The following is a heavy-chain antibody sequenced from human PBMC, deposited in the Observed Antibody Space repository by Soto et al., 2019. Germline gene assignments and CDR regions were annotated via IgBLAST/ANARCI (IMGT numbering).Heavy chain of an antibody. CDR3: ARFGYYDSSGPNGMDV. Sequence: PGGSLRLSCAASGFTFSSYGMHWVRQAPGKGLEWVAVIWYDGSNKYYADSVKGRFTISRDNSKNTLYLQMNSLRAEDTAVYYCARFGYYDSSGPNGMDVWGQGTTVTVSS. CDR2: IWYDGSNK. J-gene: IGHJ6*02. D-gene: IGHD3-22*01. V-gene: IGHV3-33*01. CDR1: GFTFSSYG.